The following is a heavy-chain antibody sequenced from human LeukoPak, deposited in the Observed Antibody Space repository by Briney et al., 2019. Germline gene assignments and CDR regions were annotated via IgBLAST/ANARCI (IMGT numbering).Heavy chain of an antibody. CDR1: RFTFSSYS. D-gene: IGHD2-8*01. Sequence: GGSLRLSCAASRFTFSSYSMNWVRQAPGKGLEWVSYISSSSSTIYYADSVKGRFTISRDNAKNSLYLQMNSLRAEDTAVYYCARYNGLLLFDYWGQGTLVTVSS. CDR3: ARYNGLLLFDY. CDR2: ISSSSSTI. J-gene: IGHJ4*02. V-gene: IGHV3-48*01.